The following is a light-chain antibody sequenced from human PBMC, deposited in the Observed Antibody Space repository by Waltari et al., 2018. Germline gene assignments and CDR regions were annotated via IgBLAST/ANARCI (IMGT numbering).Light chain of an antibody. Sequence: QSALTQPASVSGFPGQPITISCTGTSSDVGSYNLVSWYQQYPGKAPKLMIYDGSKRPSGVSNRLSGSKSGNTASLTISGLQAEDEADYYCCSYADSSTLVFGGGTKLTVL. J-gene: IGLJ3*02. CDR2: DGS. V-gene: IGLV2-23*01. CDR3: CSYADSSTLV. CDR1: SSDVGSYNL.